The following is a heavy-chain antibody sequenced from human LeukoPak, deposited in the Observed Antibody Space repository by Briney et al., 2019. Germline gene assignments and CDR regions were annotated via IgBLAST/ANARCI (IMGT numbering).Heavy chain of an antibody. Sequence: SQTLSLTCTVSGVSISSGSYYWSWIRQPAGKGLEWIGRIYTSGSTNYNPSLKSRVTISVDTSKNQFSLKLSSVTAADTAVYYCARVPYSSSSGRRVDLPPYFDYWGQGTLVTVSS. V-gene: IGHV4-61*02. CDR2: IYTSGST. CDR3: ARVPYSSSSGRRVDLPPYFDY. J-gene: IGHJ4*02. D-gene: IGHD6-6*01. CDR1: GVSISSGSYY.